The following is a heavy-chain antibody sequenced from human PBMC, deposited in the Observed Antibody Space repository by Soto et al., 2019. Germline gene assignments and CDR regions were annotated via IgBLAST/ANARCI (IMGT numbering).Heavy chain of an antibody. D-gene: IGHD6-19*01. V-gene: IGHV1-24*01. CDR2: FDPEDGET. Sequence: EASVKVSCKVSGYTLTELSMHWVRQAPGKGLEWMGGFDPEDGETIYAQKFQGRVTMTEDTSTDTAYMELSSLRSEDTAVYYCATDNGYSSGWYKLDYWGQGTLVTVSS. CDR1: GYTLTELS. CDR3: ATDNGYSSGWYKLDY. J-gene: IGHJ4*02.